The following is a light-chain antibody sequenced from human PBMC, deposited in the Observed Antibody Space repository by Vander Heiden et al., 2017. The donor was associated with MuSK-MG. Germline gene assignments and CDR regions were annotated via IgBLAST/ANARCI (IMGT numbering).Light chain of an antibody. V-gene: IGLV3-9*01. J-gene: IGLJ3*02. CDR3: QVWDSSTWV. CDR2: RDT. CDR1: NIGRKS. Sequence: SYELTQPLSVSVALGQTARITCGGNNIGRKSVHWYQQMPGQAPVLGIYRDTNRPSGIPDRFYGSTSGNKATLTISRAQAGDEADDYCQVWDSSTWVFGGGTKMTVL.